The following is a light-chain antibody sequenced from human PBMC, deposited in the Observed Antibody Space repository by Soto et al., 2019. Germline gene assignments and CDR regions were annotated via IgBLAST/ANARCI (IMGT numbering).Light chain of an antibody. CDR1: QTISYTSINKTY. CDR2: WAS. CDR3: QQYFSYPLT. V-gene: IGKV4-1*01. J-gene: IGKJ4*01. Sequence: DIVMTQSPDSLAGSLGERATISCKSSQTISYTSINKTYLAWYQQRPGQPPKLLIYWASIRGSGVPDRLSGSGFGTDFTLTISSLQTEDVAVYYCQQYFSYPLTFGGGTKVDI.